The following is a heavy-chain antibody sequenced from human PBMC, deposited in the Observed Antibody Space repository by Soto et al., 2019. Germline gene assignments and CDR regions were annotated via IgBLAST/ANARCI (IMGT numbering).Heavy chain of an antibody. CDR3: ARRWSGIDY. CDR2: ISYSGYT. V-gene: IGHV4-59*08. Sequence: QVQLQESGPGRVKPSETLSLNCSVSGGSLTSYFWSWIRQPPGKGLEWLGYISYSGYTNYNPSLKRRVTKSRDTSKNQFSLRLTSVTAADTAVYYCARRWSGIDYWGQGTLVTVSS. CDR1: GGSLTSYF. D-gene: IGHD3-3*01. J-gene: IGHJ4*02.